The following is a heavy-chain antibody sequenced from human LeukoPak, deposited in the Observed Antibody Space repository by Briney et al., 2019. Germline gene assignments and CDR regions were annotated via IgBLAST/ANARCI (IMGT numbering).Heavy chain of an antibody. Sequence: GASVKVSCKAFGYTFTSNYMHWVRQAPGQGPEWMGVISPSGGSTTYAQKFQGRVTITADESTSTAYMELSSLRSEDTAVYYCARANRGVTMIVESYSDYYYYMDVWGKGTTVTISS. V-gene: IGHV1-46*01. J-gene: IGHJ6*03. CDR3: ARANRGVTMIVESYSDYYYYMDV. CDR1: GYTFTSNY. CDR2: ISPSGGST. D-gene: IGHD3-22*01.